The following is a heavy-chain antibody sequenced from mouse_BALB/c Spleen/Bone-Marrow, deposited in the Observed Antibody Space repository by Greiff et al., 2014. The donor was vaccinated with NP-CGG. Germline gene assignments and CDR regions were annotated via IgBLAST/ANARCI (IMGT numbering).Heavy chain of an antibody. D-gene: IGHD2-14*01. CDR1: GYTFTSYW. CDR3: ARGTYDGYDVGY. V-gene: IGHV1-61*01. Sequence: QVTLKESGAELVRPGASVKLSCKASGYTFTSYWMNWVKQRPGQGLEWIGMIDPSDSETHYNQMFKDKATLTVDKSSSTAYMQLSSLTSEDSAVYYCARGTYDGYDVGYWGQGTTLTVSS. CDR2: IDPSDSET. J-gene: IGHJ2*01.